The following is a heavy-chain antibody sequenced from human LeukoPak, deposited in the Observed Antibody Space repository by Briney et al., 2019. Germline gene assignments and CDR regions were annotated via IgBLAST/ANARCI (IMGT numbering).Heavy chain of an antibody. V-gene: IGHV3-74*01. CDR2: IASDGCST. CDR3: ARGRPHGNDY. CDR1: GFTFSSYW. Sequence: GGSLRLSCAASGFTFSSYWMNWVRQAPGKGLVWVSRIASDGCSTTYADSVKGRFSISRDNAKNTLYLQMNSLRVEDTAVYYCARGRPHGNDYWGQGTLVTVSS. J-gene: IGHJ4*02. D-gene: IGHD4-23*01.